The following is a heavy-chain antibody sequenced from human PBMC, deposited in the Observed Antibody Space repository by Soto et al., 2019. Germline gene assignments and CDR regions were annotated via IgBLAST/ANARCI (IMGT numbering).Heavy chain of an antibody. CDR2: ISSSGSTI. J-gene: IGHJ4*02. V-gene: IGHV3-11*01. CDR3: AKDLGDGYNSNLDY. Sequence: GGSLRLSCAASGFTFSDYYMSWIRQAPGKGLEWVSYISSSGSTIYYADSVKGRFTISRDNAKNSLYLQMNSLRAEDTAVYYCAKDLGDGYNSNLDYWGQGTLVTVSS. D-gene: IGHD5-12*01. CDR1: GFTFSDYY.